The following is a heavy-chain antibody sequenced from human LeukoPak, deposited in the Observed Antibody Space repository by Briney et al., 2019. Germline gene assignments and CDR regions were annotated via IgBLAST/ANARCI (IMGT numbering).Heavy chain of an antibody. CDR1: GGSISTYY. Sequence: SETLSLTCTDSGGSISTYYWSWLRQPPGKGLEWIGHIYNSGSTNYSPSLKSRVTISVDTSKNQFSLKLSSVTAADTAVYYCARFRRAGGWSYFDYWGQGTLVTVSS. V-gene: IGHV4-59*01. CDR3: ARFRRAGGWSYFDY. D-gene: IGHD6-19*01. CDR2: IYNSGST. J-gene: IGHJ4*02.